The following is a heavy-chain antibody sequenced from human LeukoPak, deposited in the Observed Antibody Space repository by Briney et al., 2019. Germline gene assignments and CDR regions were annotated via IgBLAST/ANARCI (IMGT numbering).Heavy chain of an antibody. CDR1: GFTFSNYA. CDR2: ISNDGSDE. D-gene: IGHD3-16*02. V-gene: IGHV3-30*01. J-gene: IGHJ4*02. Sequence: PGGSLRLSCAASGFTFSNYAMHWVRQAPGQGLEWVAIISNDGSDERSADSVKGRFPISRDNSKNTLYLQMNSLRADDTAVYYCARPTPGEFSFLIDYWGQGTLVTVSS. CDR3: ARPTPGEFSFLIDY.